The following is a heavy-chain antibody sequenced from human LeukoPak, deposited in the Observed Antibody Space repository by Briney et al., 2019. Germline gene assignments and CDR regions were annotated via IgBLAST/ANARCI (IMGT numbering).Heavy chain of an antibody. Sequence: SETPSLTCAVYGGSFSGYYWSWIRQPPGKGLEWIGEINHSGSTNYNPSLKSRVTISVDTSKNQFSLKLSSVTAADTAVYYCARGALRYFDWLFSPWGQGTLVTVSS. CDR3: ARGALRYFDWLFSP. V-gene: IGHV4-34*01. CDR2: INHSGST. CDR1: GGSFSGYY. J-gene: IGHJ5*02. D-gene: IGHD3-9*01.